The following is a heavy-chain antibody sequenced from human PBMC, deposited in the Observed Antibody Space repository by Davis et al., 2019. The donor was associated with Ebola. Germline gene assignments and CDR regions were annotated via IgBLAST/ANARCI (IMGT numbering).Heavy chain of an antibody. D-gene: IGHD2-21*01. CDR1: GFSFSSYG. CDR3: ARVILWWDDDGGGPTTYYFDF. CDR2: IWYDGTKR. Sequence: GESLKISCAASGFSFSSYGMHWVRQAPGKGLEWVAVIWYDGTKRYYAESVKGRFTISRDNNTLFLQMDSLRAEDTATYYCARVILWWDDDGGGPTTYYFDFWGQGALVTVSS. J-gene: IGHJ4*02. V-gene: IGHV3-33*01.